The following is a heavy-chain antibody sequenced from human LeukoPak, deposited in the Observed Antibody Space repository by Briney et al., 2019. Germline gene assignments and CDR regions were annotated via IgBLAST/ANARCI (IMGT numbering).Heavy chain of an antibody. V-gene: IGHV1-69*06. Sequence: SVNVSCKASAGTFSSYAISWVRHVPGQGLEWMGGSIPIFGTANYAQKFQGRVSITADKSTSTAYMELSSLRSEDTAVYYCARDPNLGYCSSTSCYPPDWGQGTLVTVSS. J-gene: IGHJ4*02. CDR3: ARDPNLGYCSSTSCYPPD. CDR2: SIPIFGTA. D-gene: IGHD2-2*01. CDR1: AGTFSSYA.